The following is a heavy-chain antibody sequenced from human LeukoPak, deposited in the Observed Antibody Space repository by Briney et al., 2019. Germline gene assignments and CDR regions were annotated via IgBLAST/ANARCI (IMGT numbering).Heavy chain of an antibody. CDR1: GYSFTSYW. Sequence: GESLKISCKGSGYSFTSYWIGWVRQMPGKGLEWMGIIYPDDSDARYSPSFQGQVTISADKSISTAFLQWSSLKASDTATYYCARLSSGWCFNFWGQGTLVTVSS. J-gene: IGHJ4*02. CDR2: IYPDDSDA. V-gene: IGHV5-51*01. D-gene: IGHD6-19*01. CDR3: ARLSSGWCFNF.